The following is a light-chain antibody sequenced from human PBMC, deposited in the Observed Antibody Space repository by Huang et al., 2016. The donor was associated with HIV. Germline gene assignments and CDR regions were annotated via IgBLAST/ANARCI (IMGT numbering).Light chain of an antibody. CDR3: QQYHSYLSWT. Sequence: DIVMTQSPATLSGSPGERVTLSCRASQTIDNKLAWYQYKPGQAPRLLIYAASTRVTSIPARFSASGSGTDFTLIINSLQSEDFAVYYCQQYHSYLSWTFGQGTKVEIK. CDR1: QTIDNK. J-gene: IGKJ1*01. V-gene: IGKV3-15*01. CDR2: AAS.